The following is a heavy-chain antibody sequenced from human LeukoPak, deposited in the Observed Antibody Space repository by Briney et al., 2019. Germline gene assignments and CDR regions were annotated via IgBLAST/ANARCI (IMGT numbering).Heavy chain of an antibody. V-gene: IGHV3-30-3*01. J-gene: IGHJ3*02. D-gene: IGHD6-13*01. Sequence: GGSLRLSCAASGFTFSSYAMHWVRQAPGKGLEWVAVISYDGSNKYYADSVKGRFTISRDNSKNTLYLQMNSLRAEDTAVYYCASIAAPDAFDIWGQGTMVTVSS. CDR2: ISYDGSNK. CDR3: ASIAAPDAFDI. CDR1: GFTFSSYA.